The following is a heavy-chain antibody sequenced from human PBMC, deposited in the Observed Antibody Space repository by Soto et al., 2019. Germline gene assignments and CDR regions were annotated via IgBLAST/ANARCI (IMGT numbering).Heavy chain of an antibody. CDR2: MNPNSGNT. D-gene: IGHD3-10*01. CDR1: GYTFTSYD. CDR3: ARGRGNGVLLWFGELLYYYYMDV. J-gene: IGHJ6*03. V-gene: IGHV1-8*02. Sequence: ASVKVSCKASGYTFTSYDINWVRQATGQGLEWMGWMNPNSGNTGYAQKFQGRVTMTRNTSISTAYMELSSLRSEDTAVYYCARGRGNGVLLWFGELLYYYYMDVWGKGTTVTVSS.